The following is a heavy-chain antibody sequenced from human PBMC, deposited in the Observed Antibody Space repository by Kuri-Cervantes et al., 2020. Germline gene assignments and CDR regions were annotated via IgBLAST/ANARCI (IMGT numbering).Heavy chain of an antibody. CDR3: ARIPTYYDFWSVTTLYYYYMDV. Sequence: ASVKVSCKASGYTFTSYDINWVRQATGQGLEWMGWMNPNSGNTGYAQKFQGRVTMTRNTSISTAYMELSSLRSEDTAVYYCARIPTYYDFWSVTTLYYYYMDVWGKGTTVTVSS. J-gene: IGHJ6*03. CDR1: GYTFTSYD. CDR2: MNPNSGNT. D-gene: IGHD3-3*01. V-gene: IGHV1-8*01.